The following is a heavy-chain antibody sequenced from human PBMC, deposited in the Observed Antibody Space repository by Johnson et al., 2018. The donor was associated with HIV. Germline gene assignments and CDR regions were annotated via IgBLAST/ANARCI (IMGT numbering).Heavy chain of an antibody. CDR3: ARAGGAVRVNGFDM. Sequence: EVQLVESGGIVVQPGGSLRLSCAASGFTFDDYGMSWVRQAPGKGLEWVSAIGTAGDTYYPGSVKGRFTISRENAKNSLYLQMNSLRGEDTALYYCARAGGAVRVNGFDMWGQGTMVTVSS. CDR2: IGTAGDT. V-gene: IGHV3-13*01. CDR1: GFTFDDYG. D-gene: IGHD6-19*01. J-gene: IGHJ3*02.